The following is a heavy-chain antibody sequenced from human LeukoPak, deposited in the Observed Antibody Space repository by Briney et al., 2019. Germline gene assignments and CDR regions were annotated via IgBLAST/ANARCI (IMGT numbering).Heavy chain of an antibody. D-gene: IGHD3-22*01. V-gene: IGHV4-61*02. Sequence: PSETLSLTCTVCGGSISSGSYYWSWIRQPAGKGLEWIGRIYTNGSTNYNPSLKSRVTISVDTSKNQFSLKLSSVTAADTAVYYCASDSYYYDSSGYFSHWFDPWGQGTLVTVSS. CDR1: GGSISSGSYY. J-gene: IGHJ5*02. CDR3: ASDSYYYDSSGYFSHWFDP. CDR2: IYTNGST.